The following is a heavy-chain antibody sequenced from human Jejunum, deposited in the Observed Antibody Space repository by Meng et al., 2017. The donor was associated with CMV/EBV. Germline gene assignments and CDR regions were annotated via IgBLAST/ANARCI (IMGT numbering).Heavy chain of an antibody. J-gene: IGHJ4*02. V-gene: IGHV3-15*01. CDR2: LKGTDDCVKT. CDR3: RWHTTTSCYFDL. D-gene: IGHD2-2*01. CDR1: GMSVRDAW. Sequence: SGMSVRDAWRSWVSKAPGKGLEWVGRLKGTDDCVKTDYAAPVKGRFTVSRDISKNTLYLQMHSLNSEETGMYYCRWHTTTSCYFDLWGQGTLVTVSS.